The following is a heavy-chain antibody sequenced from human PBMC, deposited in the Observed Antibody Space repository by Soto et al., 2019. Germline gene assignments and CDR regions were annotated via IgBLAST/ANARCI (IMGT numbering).Heavy chain of an antibody. Sequence: ASVKVSCKASGYTFTSYDINCVRQATGQGLEWMGWMNPNSGNTGYAQKFQGRVTMTRNTSISTAYMELSSLRSEDTAVYYCASGDYDFWSGPNYYYYGMDVWGQGTTVTVSS. D-gene: IGHD3-3*01. CDR1: GYTFTSYD. J-gene: IGHJ6*02. CDR2: MNPNSGNT. CDR3: ASGDYDFWSGPNYYYYGMDV. V-gene: IGHV1-8*01.